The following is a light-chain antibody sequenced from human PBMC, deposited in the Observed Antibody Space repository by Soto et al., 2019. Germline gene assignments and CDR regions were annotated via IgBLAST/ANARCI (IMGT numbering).Light chain of an antibody. Sequence: DIQMTQSPTSLSASVGDRVTITCRASQSISSYLNWYQQKPGKAPKLLIYAASSLQSGVPSRFSGSGSGTDFTLTISSLQPEDFATYYCQLSYITPLTFGGGGKVDIK. J-gene: IGKJ4*01. CDR1: QSISSY. CDR3: QLSYITPLT. CDR2: AAS. V-gene: IGKV1-39*01.